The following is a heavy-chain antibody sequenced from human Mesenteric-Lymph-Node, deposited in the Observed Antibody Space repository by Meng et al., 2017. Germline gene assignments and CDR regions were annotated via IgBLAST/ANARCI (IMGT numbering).Heavy chain of an antibody. Sequence: QSVLGLNKPVPTGAVSCKATVYTFTCYYMYWVRQPPGTGLGWMGRINPNSGGTNYAQKFQGRVTMTRDTSISTAYIELNRPTSDDTAVYFCARGGQRGVVVGAHDYCGQGTLVTVSS. CDR3: ARGGQRGVVVGAHDY. CDR1: VYTFTCYY. J-gene: IGHJ4*02. D-gene: IGHD2-15*01. CDR2: INPNSGGT. V-gene: IGHV1-2*06.